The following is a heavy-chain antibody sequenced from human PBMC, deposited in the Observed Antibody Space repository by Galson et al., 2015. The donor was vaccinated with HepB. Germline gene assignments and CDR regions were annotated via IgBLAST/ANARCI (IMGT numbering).Heavy chain of an antibody. CDR3: AKTSYCDGGPCFSGYFDS. CDR2: IVGSGEST. J-gene: IGHJ4*02. CDR1: GITFSTYV. Sequence: SLRLSCAAPGITFSTYVMSWVRQAPGKGLEWVSSIVGSGESTFYADSVKGRFTTSRDNSRNTLYLQMDRLRADDTAIYYCAKTSYCDGGPCFSGYFDSWGQGTLVAVSS. D-gene: IGHD2-21*01. V-gene: IGHV3-23*01.